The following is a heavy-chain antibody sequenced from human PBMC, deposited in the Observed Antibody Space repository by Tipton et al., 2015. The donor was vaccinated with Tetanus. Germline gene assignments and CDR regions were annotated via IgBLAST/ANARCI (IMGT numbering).Heavy chain of an antibody. J-gene: IGHJ3*01. V-gene: IGHV3-66*01. CDR1: GVTVGSNY. Sequence: SLRLSCAASGVTVGSNYMSWVRQAPGKGLECVSVIYSGDDTYYADSVKGRFTIARDNSKNTLYLQMNSLRAEDTAIYYCARDTGRGYCSGGSRYGLAFDLWGQGTMVTVSS. D-gene: IGHD2-15*01. CDR2: IYSGDDT. CDR3: ARDTGRGYCSGGSRYGLAFDL.